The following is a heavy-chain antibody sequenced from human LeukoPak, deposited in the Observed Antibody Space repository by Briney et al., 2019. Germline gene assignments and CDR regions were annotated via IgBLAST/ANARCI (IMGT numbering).Heavy chain of an antibody. Sequence: SETLSHTSTVSGGSISSYYWSWIRQPPGKGLEWIGYIYYSGSTNYNPSLMSRVTISVDTSKNQFSLKLSSVTAADTAVYYCARLPDSSGSYEDGYWGQGTLVTVSS. CDR3: ARLPDSSGSYEDGY. CDR2: IYYSGST. CDR1: GGSISSYY. V-gene: IGHV4-59*01. J-gene: IGHJ4*02. D-gene: IGHD6-19*01.